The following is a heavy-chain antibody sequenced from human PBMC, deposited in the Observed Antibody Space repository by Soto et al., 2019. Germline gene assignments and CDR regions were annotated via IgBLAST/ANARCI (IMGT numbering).Heavy chain of an antibody. CDR2: TIPMFGTT. D-gene: IGHD3-22*01. V-gene: IGHV1-69*05. CDR1: GGTFNSYA. CDR3: TRCGMRYHSIGYYLGIDGMAV. Sequence: QVQLVQSGAEVKKPESSVRVSCKASGGTFNSYAITWVRQAPGQGLEWMGGTIPMFGTTNYAEKFQGRVTITSDDSTHTAYMELSSLRSEDTAVYYCTRCGMRYHSIGYYLGIDGMAVWGQGTTVIVSS. J-gene: IGHJ6*02.